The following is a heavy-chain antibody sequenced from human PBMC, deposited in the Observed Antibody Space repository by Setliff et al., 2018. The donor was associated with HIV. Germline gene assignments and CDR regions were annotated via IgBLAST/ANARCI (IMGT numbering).Heavy chain of an antibody. Sequence: SETLSLTCTVSGASFIRSRYYWSWIRQPAGKGLEWIGHVYTTGSASYNPPLESRVTILEALSKNQFSLNLDSVTAADTAVYFCARALAGGSGWNYFDLWGPGTLVTVS. J-gene: IGHJ4*02. CDR3: ARALAGGSGWNYFDL. V-gene: IGHV4-61*09. D-gene: IGHD6-19*01. CDR1: GASFIRSRYY. CDR2: VYTTGSA.